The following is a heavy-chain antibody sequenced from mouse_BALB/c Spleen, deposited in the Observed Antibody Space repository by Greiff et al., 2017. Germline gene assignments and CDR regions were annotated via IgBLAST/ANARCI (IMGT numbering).Heavy chain of an antibody. CDR1: GYTFTDHA. V-gene: IGHV1S53*02. J-gene: IGHJ3*01. D-gene: IGHD2-2*01. CDR3: MGYGYDGAWFAY. Sequence: VKLMESDAELVKPGASVKISCKASGYTFTDHAIHWVKQKPEQGLEWIGYISPGNGDIKYNEKFKGKATLTADKSSSTAYMQLNSLTSEDSAVYFCMGYGYDGAWFAYWGQGTLVTVSA. CDR2: ISPGNGDI.